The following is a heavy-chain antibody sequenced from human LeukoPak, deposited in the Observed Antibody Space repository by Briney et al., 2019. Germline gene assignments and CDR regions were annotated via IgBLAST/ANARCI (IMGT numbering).Heavy chain of an antibody. D-gene: IGHD3-10*01. CDR1: GGSFSGYY. CDR2: INHSGST. CDR3: ARDLYYGSGSYYSRFDY. J-gene: IGHJ4*02. Sequence: PSETLSLTCAVYGGSFSGYYWSWIRQPPGKGLEWIGEINHSGSTNYNPSLKSRVTISVDTSKNQFSLKLSSVTAADTAVYYCARDLYYGSGSYYSRFDYWGQGTLVTVSS. V-gene: IGHV4-34*01.